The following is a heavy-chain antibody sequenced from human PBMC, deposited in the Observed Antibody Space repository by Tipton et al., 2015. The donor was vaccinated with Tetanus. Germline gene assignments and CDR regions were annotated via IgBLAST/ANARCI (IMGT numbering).Heavy chain of an antibody. CDR1: VGSISSGDYY. Sequence: TLSLTCTVSVGSISSGDYYWSWVRQSPGEGLEWIGHIYKSGNTYYKPSLKSRVVISIDASKNQFSLKLNSMTAADTAVYYCARSEQQLVRGYYYYYYMDVWGKGTTVTVSS. D-gene: IGHD6-13*01. CDR2: IYKSGNT. CDR3: ARSEQQLVRGYYYYYYMDV. J-gene: IGHJ6*03. V-gene: IGHV4-30-4*01.